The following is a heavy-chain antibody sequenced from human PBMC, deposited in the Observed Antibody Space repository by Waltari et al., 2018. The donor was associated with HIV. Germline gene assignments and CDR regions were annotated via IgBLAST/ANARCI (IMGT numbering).Heavy chain of an antibody. CDR2: SNHSETT. CDR1: GGSFSGYY. J-gene: IGHJ6*02. V-gene: IGHV4-34*01. D-gene: IGHD2-2*01. Sequence: QVQLQQWGAGLLKPSETLSLTCAVYGGSFSGYYWSWIRQPPGKGLEWIGESNHSETTNYNPSLKSRVTISVDTSKNQFSLKLSSVTAADTAVYYCARVIYCSSTSCPTPGYYYYYGMDVWGQGTTVTVSS. CDR3: ARVIYCSSTSCPTPGYYYYYGMDV.